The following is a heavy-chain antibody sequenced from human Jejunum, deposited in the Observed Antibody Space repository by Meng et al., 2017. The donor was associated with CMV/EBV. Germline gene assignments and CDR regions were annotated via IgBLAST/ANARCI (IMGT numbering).Heavy chain of an antibody. J-gene: IGHJ6*02. V-gene: IGHV3-7*01. D-gene: IGHD2-2*01. Sequence: RWVRQAPGKRVKCVARKKESGTKEYYVDSVKGRFTIYRDSAKESLYVHMNSLRAEDTAVYFCARDLSEGYCNDTSCSYYYYFGMDVWGQGTTVTVSS. CDR3: ARDLSEGYCNDTSCSYYYYFGMDV. CDR2: KKESGTKE.